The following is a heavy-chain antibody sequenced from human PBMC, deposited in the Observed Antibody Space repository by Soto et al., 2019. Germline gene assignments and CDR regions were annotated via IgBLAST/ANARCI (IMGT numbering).Heavy chain of an antibody. CDR3: ARDLGTYYDFWSGYYGTRWFDP. CDR2: ISAYNGNT. Sequence: ASVKVSCKASGYTFTSYGISWVRQAPGQGLEWMGWISAYNGNTNYAQKLQSRVTMTTDTSTSTAYMELRSLRSDDTAVYYCARDLGTYYDFWSGYYGTRWFDPWGQGTLVTVSS. D-gene: IGHD3-3*01. J-gene: IGHJ5*02. V-gene: IGHV1-18*01. CDR1: GYTFTSYG.